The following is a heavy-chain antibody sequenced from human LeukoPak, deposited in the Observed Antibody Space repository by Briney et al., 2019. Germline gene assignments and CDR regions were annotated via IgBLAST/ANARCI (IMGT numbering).Heavy chain of an antibody. J-gene: IGHJ6*02. CDR2: IIPILGIA. V-gene: IGHV1-69*04. CDR1: GGTFSSYA. Sequence: ASVKVSCKASGGTFSSYAISWVRQAPGQGLEWMGRIIPILGIANYAQKFQGRVTITAEKSTSTAYMELSSLRSEDTAVYYCARSGYYDILTGYYRDYYYYGMDVWGQGTTVTVSS. D-gene: IGHD3-9*01. CDR3: ARSGYYDILTGYYRDYYYYGMDV.